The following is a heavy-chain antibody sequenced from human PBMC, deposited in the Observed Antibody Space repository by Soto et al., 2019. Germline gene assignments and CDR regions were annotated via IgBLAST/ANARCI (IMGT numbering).Heavy chain of an antibody. V-gene: IGHV4-31*03. CDR3: ARVGGRNVAFDI. J-gene: IGHJ3*02. CDR1: GGSISSGGYY. CDR2: IYYSGST. Sequence: SETLSLTCTVSGGSISSGGYYWSWIRQHPGKGLGWIGYIYYSGSTYYNPSLKSRVTISVDTSKNQFSLKLSSVTAADTAVYYCARVGGRNVAFDIWGQGTMVTVSS.